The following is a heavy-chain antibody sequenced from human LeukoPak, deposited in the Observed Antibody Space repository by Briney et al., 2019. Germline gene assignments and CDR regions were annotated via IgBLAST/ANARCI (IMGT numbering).Heavy chain of an antibody. V-gene: IGHV4-34*01. CDR2: INHSGST. Sequence: KASETLSLTCAVYGGSFSGYYWSWIRQPPGKGLEWIGEINHSGSTNYNPSLKSRVTISVDTSKNQFSLKLSSVTAADTAVYYCARAAYYYGSGSYYNNWFDPWGQGTLVTVSS. CDR3: ARAAYYYGSGSYYNNWFDP. D-gene: IGHD3-10*01. J-gene: IGHJ5*02. CDR1: GGSFSGYY.